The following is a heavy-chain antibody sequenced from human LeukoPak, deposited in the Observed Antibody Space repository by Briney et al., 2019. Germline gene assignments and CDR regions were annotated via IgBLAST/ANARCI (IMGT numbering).Heavy chain of an antibody. CDR2: ISGSGDST. CDR1: GFTFSIYA. D-gene: IGHD5-18*01. V-gene: IGHV3-23*01. J-gene: IGHJ4*02. Sequence: SGGSLRLSCAASGFTFSIYAMSWVRQAPGKGLEWVSSISGSGDSTSYADSAKGRFTVSRDNFKNTLYLQMNSLRAEDTAVYYCAKALRGYSYGTFDYWGQGTLVTVSS. CDR3: AKALRGYSYGTFDY.